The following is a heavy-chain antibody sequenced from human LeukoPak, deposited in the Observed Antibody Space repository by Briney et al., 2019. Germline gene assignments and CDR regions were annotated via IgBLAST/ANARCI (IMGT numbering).Heavy chain of an antibody. CDR3: AKDIAGEQWPLNGMDV. V-gene: IGHV3-9*01. Sequence: GGSLRLSCAASGFTFDDYAMHWVRQAPGRGLEWVSGISWNSGSIGYADSVKGRFTISRDNAKNSLYLQTNSLRAEDTALYYCAKDIAGEQWPLNGMDVWGQGTTVTVSS. CDR1: GFTFDDYA. CDR2: ISWNSGSI. J-gene: IGHJ6*02. D-gene: IGHD6-19*01.